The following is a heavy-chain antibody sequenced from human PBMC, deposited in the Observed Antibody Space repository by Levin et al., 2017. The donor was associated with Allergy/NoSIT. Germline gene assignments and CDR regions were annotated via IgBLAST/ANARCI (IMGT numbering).Heavy chain of an antibody. D-gene: IGHD6-13*01. CDR3: ARFLAAATNYYYGMDV. Sequence: GGSLRLSCAASGFTFSDFYMSWIRQAPGKGLQWVAYISTKGRYIKYADSVRGRFTISRDNAKNSLDLQMNSLRTEDSAVYYCARFLAAATNYYYGMDVWGQGTTVTVAS. J-gene: IGHJ6*02. CDR2: ISTKGRYI. CDR1: GFTFSDFY. V-gene: IGHV3-11*03.